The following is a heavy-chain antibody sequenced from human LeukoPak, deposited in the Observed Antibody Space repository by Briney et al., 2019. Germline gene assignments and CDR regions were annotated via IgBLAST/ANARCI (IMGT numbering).Heavy chain of an antibody. CDR1: GYTFTSYG. D-gene: IGHD3-3*01. V-gene: IGHV1-18*01. J-gene: IGHJ4*02. Sequence: APVKVSCKASGYTFTSYGISWVRQAPGQGLEWMGWISAYNGNANYAQKLQGRVTMTTDTSTSTAYMELRSLRSDDTAVYYCARDYDFWSGYYEVPGDYWGQGTLVTVSS. CDR2: ISAYNGNA. CDR3: ARDYDFWSGYYEVPGDY.